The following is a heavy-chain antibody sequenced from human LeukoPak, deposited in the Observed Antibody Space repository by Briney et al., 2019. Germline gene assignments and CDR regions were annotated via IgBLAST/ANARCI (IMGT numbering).Heavy chain of an antibody. CDR3: AREPVNCSSTSCQNNDYYYYGMDV. V-gene: IGHV4-30-4*01. CDR1: GGSISRGDYY. CDR2: IYYSGST. D-gene: IGHD2-2*01. J-gene: IGHJ6*02. Sequence: SQTLSLTCTVSGGSISRGDYYWSWIRQPPGKGLEWIGYIYYSGSTYYNPSLKSRVTISVDTSKNQFSLKLSSVTAADTAVYYCAREPVNCSSTSCQNNDYYYYGMDVWGQGTTVTVSS.